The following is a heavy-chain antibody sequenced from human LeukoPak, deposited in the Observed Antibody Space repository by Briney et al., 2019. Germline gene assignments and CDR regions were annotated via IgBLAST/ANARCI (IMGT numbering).Heavy chain of an antibody. CDR1: GGSLSTYY. D-gene: IGHD1-26*01. J-gene: IGHJ4*02. Sequence: PSETLSLTCTVSGGSLSTYYWGWIRQPPGKGLEWIGYIYYSGSTNYNPSLKSRVTISVDTSKNQFSLKLSSVTAADTAVYYCARSRRGRELRFDYWGQGTLVTVSS. V-gene: IGHV4-59*01. CDR3: ARSRRGRELRFDY. CDR2: IYYSGST.